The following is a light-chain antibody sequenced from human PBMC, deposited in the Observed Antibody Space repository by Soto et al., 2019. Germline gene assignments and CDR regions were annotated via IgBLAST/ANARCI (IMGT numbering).Light chain of an antibody. CDR2: EGS. Sequence: QSALTQPASVSGSAGQSITISCTGTSSDVGSYNLVSWYQQYPVKAPKLMIYEGSKRPSGVSNRFSGSKSGNTASLTISGLQAEDEADYYCCSYARSRVFGTGTKLTVL. J-gene: IGLJ1*01. V-gene: IGLV2-23*01. CDR1: SSDVGSYNL. CDR3: CSYARSRV.